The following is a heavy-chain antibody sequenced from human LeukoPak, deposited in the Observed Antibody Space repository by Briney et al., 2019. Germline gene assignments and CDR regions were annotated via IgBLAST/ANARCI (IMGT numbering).Heavy chain of an antibody. D-gene: IGHD3-16*01. Sequence: PGASLQISCKGSGYIFTSYWIGWVRPLPGKGLEWMGIIYPGDSDTRYSPSFQGQVTISADKSISTAYLQWSSLKASDTAMYYCARLPGGWGFSFDYWGQGTLVTVSS. CDR1: GYIFTSYW. CDR2: IYPGDSDT. J-gene: IGHJ4*02. CDR3: ARLPGGWGFSFDY. V-gene: IGHV5-51*01.